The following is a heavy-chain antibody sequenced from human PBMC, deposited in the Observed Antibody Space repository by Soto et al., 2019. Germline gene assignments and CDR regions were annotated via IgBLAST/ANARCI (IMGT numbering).Heavy chain of an antibody. CDR3: ASGLSGYSPSFDY. CDR1: GFTFSSYA. J-gene: IGHJ4*02. CDR2: ISYDGSNK. Sequence: PGGSLRLSCAASGFTFSSYAMHWVRQAPGKGLEWVAVISYDGSNKYYADSVKGRFTISRDNSKNTLYLQMNSLRAEDTAVYYCASGLSGYSPSFDYWGQGTLVTVSS. V-gene: IGHV3-30-3*01. D-gene: IGHD3-22*01.